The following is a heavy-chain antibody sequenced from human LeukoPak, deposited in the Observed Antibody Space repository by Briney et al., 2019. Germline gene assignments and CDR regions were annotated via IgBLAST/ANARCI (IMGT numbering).Heavy chain of an antibody. Sequence: TGGSLRLSCAASGFMFSSNWMSWVRQAPGKGLEWLSYINGRGTYIDYAESLKGRITISRDNAQNSLYLQMNSLRVEDTAVYYCARSGREATEIDYWGQGTLVTVSS. CDR2: INGRGTYI. J-gene: IGHJ4*02. V-gene: IGHV3-21*06. D-gene: IGHD1-1*01. CDR1: GFMFSSNW. CDR3: ARSGREATEIDY.